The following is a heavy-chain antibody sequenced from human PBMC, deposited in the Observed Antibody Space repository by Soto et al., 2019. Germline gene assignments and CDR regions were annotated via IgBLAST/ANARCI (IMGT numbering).Heavy chain of an antibody. CDR3: AREVISPATSDAFDI. J-gene: IGHJ3*02. D-gene: IGHD1-26*01. Sequence: QVQLQESGPGLVKPSQTLSVTCTVSGGSLSSDNFFWSWVRQHPETGLEWVGYIYHTGAAYYNPSLQSRLTRSLDTSKHRLSLSLISVTAADTAVYYCAREVISPATSDAFDIWGQGTMVTVSS. V-gene: IGHV4-31*03. CDR1: GGSLSSDNFF. CDR2: IYHTGAA.